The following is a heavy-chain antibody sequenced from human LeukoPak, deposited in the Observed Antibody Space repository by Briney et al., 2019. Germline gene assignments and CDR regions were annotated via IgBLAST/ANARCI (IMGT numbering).Heavy chain of an antibody. CDR3: ARAGQSDY. V-gene: IGHV3-20*04. CDR1: GFTFSSYA. Sequence: GGSLRLSCAASGFTFSSYAMSWVRQAPGKGLEWVSGINWNGGSTGYADSVKGRFTTSRDNAKNSLYLQVNSLRAEDTAVYYCARAGQSDYWGQGTLVTVSS. J-gene: IGHJ4*02. CDR2: INWNGGST.